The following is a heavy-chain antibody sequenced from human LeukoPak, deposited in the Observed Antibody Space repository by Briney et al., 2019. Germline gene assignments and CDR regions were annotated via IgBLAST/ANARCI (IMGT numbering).Heavy chain of an antibody. J-gene: IGHJ4*02. V-gene: IGHV3-7*01. CDR1: GFTFSSYW. CDR2: IKQDGSKK. Sequence: GGSLRLSCAASGFTFSSYWMSWVCPAPGKGLEWVANIKQDGSKKYYVDSVKGRFNLSREKAKNSLYLQMNSLSAEDTAVYYCARSRVGATWNWGQGTLVTVSS. CDR3: ARSRVGATWN. D-gene: IGHD1-26*01.